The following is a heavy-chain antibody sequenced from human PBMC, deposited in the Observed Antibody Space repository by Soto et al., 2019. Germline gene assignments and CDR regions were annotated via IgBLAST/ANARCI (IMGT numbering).Heavy chain of an antibody. Sequence: SETLSLTCAVYGGSFSGYYWSWIRQPPGKGLEWIGEINHSGSTNYNPSLKSRVTISVDTSKNQFSLKLSSVTAADTAVYYCARLGVVTPYNWFDSWGQGTLVTVSS. D-gene: IGHD3-3*01. CDR3: ARLGVVTPYNWFDS. V-gene: IGHV4-34*01. J-gene: IGHJ5*01. CDR1: GGSFSGYY. CDR2: INHSGST.